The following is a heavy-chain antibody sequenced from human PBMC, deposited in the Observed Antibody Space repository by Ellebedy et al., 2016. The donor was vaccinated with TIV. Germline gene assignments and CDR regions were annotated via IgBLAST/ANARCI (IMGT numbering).Heavy chain of an antibody. CDR1: GFIFNDYY. J-gene: IGHJ6*02. V-gene: IGHV3-11*05. CDR3: ARDPRSRITFAARGMDV. D-gene: IGHD3-16*01. CDR2: ISGTGTYI. Sequence: GESLKISCAASGFIFNDYYMTWIRQAPGKGLEWVAYISGTGTYINYADSVKGRFTISRDNAKNSLSLLMNSLRADDTAVYYCARDPRSRITFAARGMDVWGQGTTVTVSS.